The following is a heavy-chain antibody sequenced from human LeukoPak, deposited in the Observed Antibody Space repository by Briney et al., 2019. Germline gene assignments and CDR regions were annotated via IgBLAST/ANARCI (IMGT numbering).Heavy chain of an antibody. J-gene: IGHJ4*02. CDR2: FYYSGST. Sequence: SETLSLTCTVSGGSISRTSYYWGWIRQPPGKGLEWIETFYYSGSTYYNPSLKSRVTISVDTSKNQFSLELSSVTAADTAVYYCASGSGYFFDYWGQGTLVTVSS. V-gene: IGHV4-39*01. CDR3: ASGSGYFFDY. D-gene: IGHD1-14*01. CDR1: GGSISRTSYY.